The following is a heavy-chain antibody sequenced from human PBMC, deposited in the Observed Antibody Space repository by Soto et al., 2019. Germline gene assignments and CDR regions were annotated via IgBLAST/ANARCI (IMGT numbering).Heavy chain of an antibody. Sequence: QVQLQESGPGLVKPSQTLSLTCTVSGGSISSGGYYWSWIRQHPGKGLEWIGYISYSGSTYYNPSLKSRVTISVDTSKNQFSLKLSSVTAADTAVYYCARLAVVVADPYYYYYYMDVWGKGTTVTVSS. D-gene: IGHD2-15*01. CDR2: ISYSGST. J-gene: IGHJ6*03. CDR1: GGSISSGGYY. CDR3: ARLAVVVADPYYYYYYMDV. V-gene: IGHV4-31*03.